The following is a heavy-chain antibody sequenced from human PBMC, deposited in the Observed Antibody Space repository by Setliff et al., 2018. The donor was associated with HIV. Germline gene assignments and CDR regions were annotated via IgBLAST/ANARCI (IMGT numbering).Heavy chain of an antibody. CDR3: ASCGSDYYMDV. CDR2: ISPYSGQT. D-gene: IGHD5-12*01. V-gene: IGHV1-18*01. CDR1: GYSFGSYG. Sequence: GYSFGSYGINWVRQAPGQGLEWMGWISPYSGQTTYAQKFQGRVTMTADTSTNTVHMELRSLRSDDTAVYYFASCGSDYYMDVWGRGTTVTVSS. J-gene: IGHJ6*03.